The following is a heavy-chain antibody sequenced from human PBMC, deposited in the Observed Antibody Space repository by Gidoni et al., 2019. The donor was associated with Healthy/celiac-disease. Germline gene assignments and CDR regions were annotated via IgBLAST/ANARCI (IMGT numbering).Heavy chain of an antibody. CDR1: GGSIRSSSYY. V-gene: IGHV4-39*01. D-gene: IGHD6-13*01. Sequence: QLQLQESGPGLVKPSETLSLTCTVSGGSIRSSSYYWGWIRHPPGKGLEWIGSIYYSGSTYYNPSLKSRVTISVDTSKNQFSLKLSSVTAADTAVYYCARNGGSSLHHYYYYGMDVWGQGTTVTVSS. CDR3: ARNGGSSLHHYYYYGMDV. CDR2: IYYSGST. J-gene: IGHJ6*02.